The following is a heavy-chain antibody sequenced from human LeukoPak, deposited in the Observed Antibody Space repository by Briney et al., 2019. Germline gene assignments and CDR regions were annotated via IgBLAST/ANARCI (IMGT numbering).Heavy chain of an antibody. CDR1: GGSISSYY. CDR2: IYYSGST. CDR3: GRRYSSRWYQVYYFDY. J-gene: IGHJ4*02. D-gene: IGHD6-13*01. V-gene: IGHV4-59*01. Sequence: SSETLSLTCSVSGGSISSYYGSWIRQPPGKGLEWIGYIYYSGSTNYNPSLKSRVTISVDTPKNQFSLKLISVTSPYAPVYYWGRRYSSRWYQVYYFDYWGQRTLVTVSS.